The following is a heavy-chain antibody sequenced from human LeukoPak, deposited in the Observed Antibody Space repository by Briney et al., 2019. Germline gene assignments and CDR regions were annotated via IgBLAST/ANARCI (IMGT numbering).Heavy chain of an antibody. CDR3: ASFTRSGSSYLDYFDY. V-gene: IGHV1-18*01. CDR2: ISAYNGRT. J-gene: IGHJ4*02. D-gene: IGHD6-6*01. Sequence: ASVKVSCKAFDYTSTDYGITWVRQAPGHGLEWMGWISAYNGRTNYPQNFQGRVTMTTDTSTSTAYMELRSLRSDDTAVYYCASFTRSGSSYLDYFDYWGQGTLVTVSS. CDR1: DYTSTDYG.